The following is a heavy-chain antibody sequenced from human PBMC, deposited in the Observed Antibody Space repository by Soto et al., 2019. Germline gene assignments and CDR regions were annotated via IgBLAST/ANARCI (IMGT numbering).Heavy chain of an antibody. CDR2: IYYSGST. CDR3: LRAVHGRNNWFAP. D-gene: IGHD1-1*01. V-gene: IGHV4-39*01. Sequence: SETLSLTCTVSGGSISSSSYYWGWIRQPPGKGLEWIGSIYYSGSTYYNPSLKSRVTISVDTSKNQFSLKLSSVTAADTAVYYFLRAVHGRNNWFAPWGQGSLVTVSS. J-gene: IGHJ5*02. CDR1: GGSISSSSYY.